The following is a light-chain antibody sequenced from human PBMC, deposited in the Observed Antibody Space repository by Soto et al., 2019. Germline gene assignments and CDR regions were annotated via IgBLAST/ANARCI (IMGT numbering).Light chain of an antibody. CDR2: DVS. V-gene: IGLV2-14*03. J-gene: IGLJ3*02. CDR1: TSDVGAYNY. Sequence: QSVLTQPASVPGSPGQSITISCTGTTSDVGAYNYVSWYQQHPGQAPKLMIYDVSNRPSGVSNRFSGSKSGITASLTISGLQAEDEADYYCSSFTSTSARVFGGGTKLTVL. CDR3: SSFTSTSARV.